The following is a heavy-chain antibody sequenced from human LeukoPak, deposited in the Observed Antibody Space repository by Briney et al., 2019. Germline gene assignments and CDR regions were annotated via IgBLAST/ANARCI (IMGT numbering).Heavy chain of an antibody. D-gene: IGHD2-2*01. CDR2: IYYSGST. Sequence: SETLSLTCSVSDGSMGTYYWGWIRQPPGKGLEWIGYIYYSGSTTYNPSLKSRVTVSVDTSKNQFSLKLTSMTAADTAVYYCARGRLGRQHASFFDSWGQGTLVTVSS. V-gene: IGHV4-59*08. CDR1: DGSMGTYY. CDR3: ARGRLGRQHASFFDS. J-gene: IGHJ4*02.